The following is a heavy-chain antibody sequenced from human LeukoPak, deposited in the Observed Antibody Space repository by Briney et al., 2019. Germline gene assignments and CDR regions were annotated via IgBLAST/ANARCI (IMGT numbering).Heavy chain of an antibody. CDR2: ISASGGST. D-gene: IGHD3-10*01. CDR1: GFTFSSSA. CDR3: AKVVRGVIIELFDY. V-gene: IGHV3-23*01. J-gene: IGHJ4*02. Sequence: GGSLRLSCAASGFTFSSSAMSWVRQVPGKGLEWVSGISASGGSTSYADSVRGRFTISRDNSKNTLYLQMNSLRAEDTAVYYCAKVVRGVIIELFDYWGQGTLVTVSS.